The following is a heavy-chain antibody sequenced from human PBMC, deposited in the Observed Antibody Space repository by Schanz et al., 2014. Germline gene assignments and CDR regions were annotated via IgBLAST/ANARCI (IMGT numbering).Heavy chain of an antibody. J-gene: IGHJ4*02. CDR3: ARVHHYDPSGWGYFDY. D-gene: IGHD3-22*01. V-gene: IGHV3-66*01. Sequence: EGQLAESGGGLVQPGGSLRLSCAVSGFTVSSNHMSWVRQAPGKGQEWVSVIYSGIGAYSADSVKDRFTVSRDNSKNTVYLQMNRLRAEDTAVYYCARVHHYDPSGWGYFDYWGQGALVTVSS. CDR1: GFTVSSNH. CDR2: IYSGIGA.